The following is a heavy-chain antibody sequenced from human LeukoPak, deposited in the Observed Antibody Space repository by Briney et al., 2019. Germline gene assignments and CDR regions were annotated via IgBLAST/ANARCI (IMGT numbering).Heavy chain of an antibody. Sequence: PSETLSLTCTVSGGSISSYYWSWIRQPPGKGLEWIGYIYYSGSTNYNPSLKSRVTISVDTSKNQFSLKLSSVTAADTAVYYCARATLLYYMDVWGKGTTVTVSS. D-gene: IGHD2-15*01. CDR2: IYYSGST. CDR1: GGSISSYY. CDR3: ARATLLYYMDV. V-gene: IGHV4-59*01. J-gene: IGHJ6*03.